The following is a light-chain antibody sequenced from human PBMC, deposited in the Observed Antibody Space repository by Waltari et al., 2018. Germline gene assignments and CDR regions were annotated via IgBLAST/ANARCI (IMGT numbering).Light chain of an antibody. Sequence: EIVMTQSPATLSVSPGERATLSCRANQSVSSNLAWYQQKPGQAPRLLIYGASTRATGIPARFSGSGSGTEFTLTISSLQSEDFAVYYCQQYNNWPPGDTFGQGTKLEIK. CDR2: GAS. V-gene: IGKV3-15*01. CDR3: QQYNNWPPGDT. CDR1: QSVSSN. J-gene: IGKJ2*01.